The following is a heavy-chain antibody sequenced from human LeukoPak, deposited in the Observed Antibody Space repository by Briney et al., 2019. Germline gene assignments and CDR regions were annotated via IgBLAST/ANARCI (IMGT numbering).Heavy chain of an antibody. J-gene: IGHJ6*03. CDR1: GDSISCCY. Sequence: SETLSLTCAVSGDSISCCYWTWIRQSAGKGLEWIGRIFITGSTDYNPSLQGRVTMSVDTSKNQFSLKLSSVTAADTAVYYCARVDFRAYYYYYMDVWGKGTTVTVSS. D-gene: IGHD3-3*01. V-gene: IGHV4-4*07. CDR2: IFITGST. CDR3: ARVDFRAYYYYYMDV.